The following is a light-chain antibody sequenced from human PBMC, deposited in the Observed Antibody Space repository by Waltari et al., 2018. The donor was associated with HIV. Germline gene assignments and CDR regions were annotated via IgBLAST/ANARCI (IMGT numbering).Light chain of an antibody. V-gene: IGKV1-8*01. CDR2: GAS. J-gene: IGKJ2*02. Sequence: AIRMTQSPSSFSASTGGSITITCRARQDISSYLAWYQQKQGEAPNLVIYGASYLQSGVPSRFSGSGAGTDFSLTISCLQSEDFATYYCQHYYGDPCTFGQGTKLEIK. CDR1: QDISSY. CDR3: QHYYGDPCT.